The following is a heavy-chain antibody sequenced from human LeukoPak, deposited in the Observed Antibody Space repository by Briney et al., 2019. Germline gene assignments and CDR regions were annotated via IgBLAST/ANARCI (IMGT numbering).Heavy chain of an antibody. CDR3: ARGHGSSGYHHS. CDR1: GGTFSSYA. CDR2: IIPILGIA. V-gene: IGHV1-69*04. J-gene: IGHJ4*02. Sequence: GASVKVSCKASGGTFSSYAISWVRQAPGQGLEWMGRIIPILGIANYAQKFQGRVTITADKSTSTAYMELSSLRSEDTAVYYCARGHGSSGYHHSWGQGTLVTVSS. D-gene: IGHD3-22*01.